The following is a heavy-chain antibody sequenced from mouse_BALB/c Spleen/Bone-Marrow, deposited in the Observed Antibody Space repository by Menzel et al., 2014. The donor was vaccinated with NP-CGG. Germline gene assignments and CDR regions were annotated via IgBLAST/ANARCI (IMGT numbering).Heavy chain of an antibody. V-gene: IGHV1-5*01. CDR2: IHPGNSDT. Sequence: VHVKQSGTVLARPGAAVKMSCKASGYTFSNYWMHRIKQRPGQGLEWIGTIHPGNSDTTYNQKFKGKAKLTAVTSTSTAYMELSSLTNEDSAVYYCTTLARNNFDYWGQGTTLTVSS. CDR3: TTLARNNFDY. D-gene: IGHD5-1-1*01. CDR1: GYTFSNYW. J-gene: IGHJ2*01.